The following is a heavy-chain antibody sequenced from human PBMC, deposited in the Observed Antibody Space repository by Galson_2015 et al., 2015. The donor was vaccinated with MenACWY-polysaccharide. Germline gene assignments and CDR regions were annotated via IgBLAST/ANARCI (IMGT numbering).Heavy chain of an antibody. Sequence: SMRLSCAASGLTFSNWWMTWVRQSPGKGLEWVASIKKDGSEKYYVDSVKGRFTISRDNAKDSLYLQMNSLRDEDTAVYFCARGHLGLGVWGQGTTVTVSS. J-gene: IGHJ6*02. CDR3: ARGHLGLGV. V-gene: IGHV3-7*01. CDR1: GLTFSNWW. CDR2: IKKDGSEK.